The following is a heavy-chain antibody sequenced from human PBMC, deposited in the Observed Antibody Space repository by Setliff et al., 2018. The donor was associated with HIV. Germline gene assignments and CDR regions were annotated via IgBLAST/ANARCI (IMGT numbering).Heavy chain of an antibody. D-gene: IGHD1-1*01. V-gene: IGHV4-39*01. J-gene: IGHJ3*02. Sequence: SETLSLTCSVSGGSTTSGGYYWSWIRQHPGKGLEYIGYIYYSGSTYYNPSLKSRVTISVDTSKNQFSLRLSSVTAADTAVFFCARHLYWNPDAFDIWGQGTMVTVSS. CDR3: ARHLYWNPDAFDI. CDR1: GGSTTSGGYY. CDR2: IYYSGST.